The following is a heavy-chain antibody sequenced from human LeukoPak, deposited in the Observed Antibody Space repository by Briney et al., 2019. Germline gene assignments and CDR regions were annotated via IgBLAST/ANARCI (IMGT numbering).Heavy chain of an antibody. CDR1: GFTFSSYG. J-gene: IGHJ4*02. Sequence: GRSLRLSCAASGFTFSSYGMHWVRQAPGKGLEWVAVISYDGSKKYCADSVKGRFTISRDNSKNTLYLQMNSLRAEDTAVYYCGKQAGAVRGHLDFWGQGTLVTVSS. CDR2: ISYDGSKK. D-gene: IGHD4/OR15-4a*01. CDR3: GKQAGAVRGHLDF. V-gene: IGHV3-30*18.